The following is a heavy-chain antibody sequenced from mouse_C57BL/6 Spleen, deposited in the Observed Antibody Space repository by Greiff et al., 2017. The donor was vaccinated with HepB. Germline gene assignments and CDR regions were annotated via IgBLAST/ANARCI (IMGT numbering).Heavy chain of an antibody. D-gene: IGHD1-1*01. Sequence: EVQLQQSGAELVKPGASVKLSCTASGFTFKDYYMHWVKQRTEQGLEWIGRIDPEDGETKSAPKFQGKATITADTSSNTAYLQLSSLTSEDPAVYYSASSTVVDLFDYWGQGTTLTVSS. CDR1: GFTFKDYY. J-gene: IGHJ2*01. CDR3: ASSTVVDLFDY. CDR2: IDPEDGET. V-gene: IGHV14-2*01.